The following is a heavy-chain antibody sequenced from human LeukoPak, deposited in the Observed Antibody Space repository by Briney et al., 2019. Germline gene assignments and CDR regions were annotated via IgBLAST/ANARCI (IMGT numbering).Heavy chain of an antibody. CDR3: ARTSFRAVAGRTGDFDY. J-gene: IGHJ4*02. CDR2: INHSGST. CDR1: SGSISSSGYY. V-gene: IGHV4-39*07. D-gene: IGHD6-19*01. Sequence: SETLSLTCTVSSGSISSSGYYWGWIRQPPGKGLEWIGEINHSGSTNYNPSLKSRVTISVDTSKNQFSLKLSSVTAADTAVYYCARTSFRAVAGRTGDFDYWGQGTLVTVSS.